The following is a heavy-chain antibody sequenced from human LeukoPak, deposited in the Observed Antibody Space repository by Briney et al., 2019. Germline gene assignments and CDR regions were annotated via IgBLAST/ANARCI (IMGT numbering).Heavy chain of an antibody. V-gene: IGHV3-7*03. Sequence: GGSLRLSCAASGFIFSGSWMAWIRQAPGKGLEWVAIIKKDGSEKYYVDSMKGRFTISRDNAKNSLFLQMNSLRAEDTAIYYCTTDTWYSAGHWGQGTLVTVSS. D-gene: IGHD2-15*01. J-gene: IGHJ4*02. CDR3: TTDTWYSAGH. CDR2: IKKDGSEK. CDR1: GFIFSGSW.